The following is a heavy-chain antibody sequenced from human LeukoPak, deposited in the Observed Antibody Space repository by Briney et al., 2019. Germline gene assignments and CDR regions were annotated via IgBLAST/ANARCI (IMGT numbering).Heavy chain of an antibody. CDR3: ARLRDDTPY. D-gene: IGHD3-22*01. CDR1: GFTFSSYN. J-gene: IGHJ4*02. V-gene: IGHV3-48*01. Sequence: GGSLRLSCAASGFTFSSYNLNWVRQAPGKALEWVSYISSSSNTIYYTDSVKGRFTISRDNAKNSLYLQMSSLRAEDTAIYYCARLRDDTPYWGQGTLVTVFS. CDR2: ISSSSNTI.